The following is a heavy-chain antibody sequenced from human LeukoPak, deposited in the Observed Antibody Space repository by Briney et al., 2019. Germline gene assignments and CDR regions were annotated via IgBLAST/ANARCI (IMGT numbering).Heavy chain of an antibody. J-gene: IGHJ4*02. D-gene: IGHD3-10*01. Sequence: GGSLRLSCAASGFTVSSNYMSWVRQAPGKGLVWVSRINSDGSSTSYADSVKGRFTISRDNAKNTLYLQMNSLRAEDTAVYYCARDPKAMVRGVSPDYWGQGTLVTVSS. CDR3: ARDPKAMVRGVSPDY. CDR1: GFTVSSNY. CDR2: INSDGSST. V-gene: IGHV3-74*01.